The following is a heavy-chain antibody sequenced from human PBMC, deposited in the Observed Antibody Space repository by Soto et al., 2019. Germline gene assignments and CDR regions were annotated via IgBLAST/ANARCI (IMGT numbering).Heavy chain of an antibody. J-gene: IGHJ6*02. CDR2: IIGSVDST. CDR3: AKALTVAGTRYGVNV. D-gene: IGHD6-19*01. CDR1: GFTFSSYA. V-gene: IGHV3-23*01. Sequence: PGGSLRLSCAASGFTFSSYAMNWVRQAPEKGLEWVSVIIGSVDSTYYADSVKGRFTISRDNPKNTLYLQINSLRAEDTAVYYCAKALTVAGTRYGVNVWGQGTTVTVSS.